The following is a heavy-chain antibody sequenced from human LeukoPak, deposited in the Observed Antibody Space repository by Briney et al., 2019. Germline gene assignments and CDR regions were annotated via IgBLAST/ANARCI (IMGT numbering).Heavy chain of an antibody. Sequence: PGGSLRLSCAASGFTFSDYYMSWIRQAPGKGLEWISYITSSSSDTNYADSVKGRFTISRDNAKKSLYLQMNSLRAEDTAVYYCASDYDILTGYFRGGFDYWGQGTLVTVSS. J-gene: IGHJ4*02. D-gene: IGHD3-9*01. CDR1: GFTFSDYY. CDR2: ITSSSSDT. V-gene: IGHV3-11*05. CDR3: ASDYDILTGYFRGGFDY.